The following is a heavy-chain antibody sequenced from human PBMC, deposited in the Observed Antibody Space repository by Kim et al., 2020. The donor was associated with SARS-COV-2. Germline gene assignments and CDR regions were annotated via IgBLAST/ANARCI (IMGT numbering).Heavy chain of an antibody. V-gene: IGHV3-30*18. CDR2: ISYDGSNK. J-gene: IGHJ4*02. D-gene: IGHD2-15*01. CDR3: AKDHRIVVVVAAGLDY. Sequence: GGSLRLSCAASGFTFSSYGMHWVRQAPGKGLEWVAVISYDGSNKYYADSVKGRFTISRDNSKNTLYLQMNSLRAEDTAVYYCAKDHRIVVVVAAGLDYWGQGTLVTVSS. CDR1: GFTFSSYG.